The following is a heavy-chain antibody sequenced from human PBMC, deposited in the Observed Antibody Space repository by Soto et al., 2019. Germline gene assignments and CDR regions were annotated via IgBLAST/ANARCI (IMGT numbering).Heavy chain of an antibody. J-gene: IGHJ6*02. Sequence: GGSLRLSCAASGFTFSSYGMHWVRQAPGKGLEWVAVIWYDGSNKYYADSVKGRFTISRDNSKNALYLQMNSLRAEDTAVYYCARGGSSSQNYYYGMDVWGQGTTVTVSS. CDR3: ARGGSSSQNYYYGMDV. D-gene: IGHD6-6*01. CDR2: IWYDGSNK. CDR1: GFTFSSYG. V-gene: IGHV3-33*01.